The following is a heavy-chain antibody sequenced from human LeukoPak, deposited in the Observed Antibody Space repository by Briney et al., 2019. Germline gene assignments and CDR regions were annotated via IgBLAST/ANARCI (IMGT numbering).Heavy chain of an antibody. J-gene: IGHJ6*03. V-gene: IGHV4-34*01. CDR1: GGSFSGYY. CDR2: INHSGST. CDR3: AKRGLGARAPRGYYYYYYMDV. Sequence: SETLSLTCAVYGGSFSGYYWSWIREPPGKGLEWIGEINHSGSTNYNPSLKSRVTISVDTSKNQFSPKLSSVTAADTAVYYCAKRGLGARAPRGYYYYYYMDVWGKGTTVTVSS. D-gene: IGHD6-6*01.